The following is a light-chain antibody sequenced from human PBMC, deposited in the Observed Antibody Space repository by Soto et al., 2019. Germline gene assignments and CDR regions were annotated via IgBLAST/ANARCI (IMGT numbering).Light chain of an antibody. CDR2: KAS. Sequence: DIQMTQSPSTLSASVGDRVSINCRASQSISAWLAWYQQKPGKAPRLLIYKASTLEIGVPSRFSGSGSGTEFTLTISSLQPDDFATYYCQQYNSYSPTFGQGTKVDIK. V-gene: IGKV1-5*03. CDR1: QSISAW. CDR3: QQYNSYSPT. J-gene: IGKJ1*01.